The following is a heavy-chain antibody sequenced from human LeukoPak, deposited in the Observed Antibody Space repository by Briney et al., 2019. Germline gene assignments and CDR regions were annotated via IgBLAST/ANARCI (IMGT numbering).Heavy chain of an antibody. V-gene: IGHV4-59*01. CDR2: IYYSGGT. CDR3: ARIVPYNYGYVDS. J-gene: IGHJ4*02. D-gene: IGHD5-18*01. CDR1: GGPISNYY. Sequence: SETLSLTCTVSGGPISNYYWSWIRQPPGKGLEWIGYIYYSGGTNYNPSLRGRVTISVDTSRNQLSLKLSSVTAADTAVYYCARIVPYNYGYVDSWGQGTLVTVSS.